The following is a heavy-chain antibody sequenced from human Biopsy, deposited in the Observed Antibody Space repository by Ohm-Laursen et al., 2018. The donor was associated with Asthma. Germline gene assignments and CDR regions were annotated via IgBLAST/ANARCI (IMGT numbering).Heavy chain of an antibody. D-gene: IGHD6-19*01. J-gene: IGHJ4*02. V-gene: IGHV3-30*03. CDR2: ISYDGSNK. CDR3: LREEPTSGWYQGSILR. CDR1: GFTFSSFG. Sequence: RSLRLSCAASGFTFSSFGMHWVRQAPGKGLEWVACISYDGSNKYYADSVKGRSTISRDNSKNTLYLQMNSLRAEDTAVYYCLREEPTSGWYQGSILRWGQGTLVTVSS.